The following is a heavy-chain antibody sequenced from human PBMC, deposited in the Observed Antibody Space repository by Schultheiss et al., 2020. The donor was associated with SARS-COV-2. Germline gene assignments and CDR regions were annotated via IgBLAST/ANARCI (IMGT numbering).Heavy chain of an antibody. CDR2: IYHSGST. CDR3: ARDWEGSDWNGAFDI. D-gene: IGHD6-19*01. J-gene: IGHJ3*02. V-gene: IGHV4-38-2*02. Sequence: SETLSLTCAVSGYSISSGYYWGWIRQPPGKGLEWIGSIYHSGSTYYNPSLKSLVTISVDTSKNQFSLKLSSVTAADTAVYYCARDWEGSDWNGAFDIWGQGTMVTVSS. CDR1: GYSISSGYY.